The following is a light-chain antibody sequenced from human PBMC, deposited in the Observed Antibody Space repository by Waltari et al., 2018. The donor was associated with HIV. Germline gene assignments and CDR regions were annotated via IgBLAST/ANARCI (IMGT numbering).Light chain of an antibody. CDR3: SSYTSSSPYA. Sequence: QSALTQPASVSGSPGQSITISCTGTSSDVGGYNYVSWYQQHPGKAPKPMIYNVSNRPSCGSNRFSGSKSGNTASLTISGLHAEDEADYYCSSYTSSSPYAFGTGTKVTVL. CDR1: SSDVGGYNY. V-gene: IGLV2-14*03. CDR2: NVS. J-gene: IGLJ1*01.